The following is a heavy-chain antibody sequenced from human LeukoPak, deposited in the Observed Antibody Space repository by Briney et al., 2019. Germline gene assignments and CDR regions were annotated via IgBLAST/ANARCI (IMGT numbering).Heavy chain of an antibody. D-gene: IGHD2-2*01. CDR1: GFTFGSYA. CDR2: ISGSGGST. Sequence: GGSLRLSCAPSGFTFGSYAMSWVRQAPGKGLEWVSAISGSGGSTYYADSVKGRFTISRDNAKNSLYLQMNSLRAEDTAVYYCARDVIDCSSTSCYLDWFDPWGQGTLVTVSS. J-gene: IGHJ5*02. CDR3: ARDVIDCSSTSCYLDWFDP. V-gene: IGHV3-23*01.